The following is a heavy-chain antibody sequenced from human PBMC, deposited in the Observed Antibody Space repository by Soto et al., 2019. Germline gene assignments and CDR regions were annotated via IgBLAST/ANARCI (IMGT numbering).Heavy chain of an antibody. J-gene: IGHJ4*02. CDR2: ISAYNGNT. V-gene: IGHV1-18*01. CDR1: GYTFTSYG. Sequence: QVQLVQSGAEVKKPGASVKVSCKASGYTFTSYGISWVRQAPGQGLEWMGWISAYNGNTNYAQKLQGRVTMTTDTATSPAYTELRSLRSDDTAVYYCATTVAGTQCLDYWGQGTLVTVSS. D-gene: IGHD6-19*01. CDR3: ATTVAGTQCLDY.